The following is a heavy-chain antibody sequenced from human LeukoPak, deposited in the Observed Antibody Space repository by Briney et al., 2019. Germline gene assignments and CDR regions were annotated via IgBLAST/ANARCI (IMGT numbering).Heavy chain of an antibody. CDR3: ARERTLTSCYDY. CDR2: INPNSGGT. D-gene: IGHD2-15*01. J-gene: IGHJ4*02. CDR1: GYTFTGYY. V-gene: IGHV1-2*02. Sequence: EASVKVSCKASGYTFTGYYMHWVRQAPGQGLEWMGWINPNSGGTNYAQKFQGRVTMTRDTSISTAYMELSRLRSDDTAVYYCARERTLTSCYDYWGQGTLVTVSP.